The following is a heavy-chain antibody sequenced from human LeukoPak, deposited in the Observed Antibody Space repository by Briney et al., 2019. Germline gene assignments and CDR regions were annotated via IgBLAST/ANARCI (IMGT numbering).Heavy chain of an antibody. D-gene: IGHD6-6*01. CDR2: IYTSGST. Sequence: PSEALSLTCTVSGGSISTYYWSWIRQPAGKGLEWIGRIYTSGSTNYNPPLKRRVTISVDTSKNQFSLTLNSVTAADTAVYYCAREYSSSSGRVFDCWGQGTLVTVSS. J-gene: IGHJ4*02. CDR1: GGSISTYY. V-gene: IGHV4-4*07. CDR3: AREYSSSSGRVFDC.